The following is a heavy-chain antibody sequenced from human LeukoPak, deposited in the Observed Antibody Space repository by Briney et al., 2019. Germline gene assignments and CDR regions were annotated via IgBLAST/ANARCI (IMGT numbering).Heavy chain of an antibody. CDR1: GFTFSSYS. V-gene: IGHV3-48*02. J-gene: IGHJ4*02. CDR2: ISSSSSTI. Sequence: GVLRLSCAASGFTFSSYSMNWVRQAPGRGLEWVSYISSSSSTIYYADSVKGRFTISRDNAKNSLYLQMNSLRDEDTAVYYCAKVAGITMIVVVTPFDYWGQGTLVTVSS. CDR3: AKVAGITMIVVVTPFDY. D-gene: IGHD3-22*01.